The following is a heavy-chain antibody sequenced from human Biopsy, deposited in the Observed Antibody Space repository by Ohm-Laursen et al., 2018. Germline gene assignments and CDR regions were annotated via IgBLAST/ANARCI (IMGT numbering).Heavy chain of an antibody. CDR3: ARGRNPVWFGEDLDY. CDR1: GYTFTSYE. CDR2: MNPNSGNT. D-gene: IGHD3-10*01. V-gene: IGHV1-8*01. J-gene: IGHJ4*02. Sequence: ASVKASCQASGYTFTSYEINWARQATGQGREWMGWMNPNSGNTGYAQKFQGRVTMTRNTSISTAYMEVSSLRSEDTAVYYCARGRNPVWFGEDLDYWGQGTPVTVSS.